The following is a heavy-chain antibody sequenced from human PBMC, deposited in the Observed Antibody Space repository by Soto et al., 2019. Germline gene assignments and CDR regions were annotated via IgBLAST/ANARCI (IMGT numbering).Heavy chain of an antibody. CDR3: AKSRYSDSSGDFYDY. CDR2: IGGSGRIT. J-gene: IGHJ4*02. D-gene: IGHD3-22*01. Sequence: PGGSLRLSCAASAFTFNNYAMSWVRQAPGKGLEWVSGIGGSGRITYYADSVKGRFTISRDNSNNTLFLQMNSLRAEDTAVYYCAKSRYSDSSGDFYDYWGQGTLVTVSS. V-gene: IGHV3-23*01. CDR1: AFTFNNYA.